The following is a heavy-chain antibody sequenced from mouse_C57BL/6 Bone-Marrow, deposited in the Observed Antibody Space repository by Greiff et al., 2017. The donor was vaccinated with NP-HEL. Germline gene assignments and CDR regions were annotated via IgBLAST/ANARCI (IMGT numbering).Heavy chain of an antibody. D-gene: IGHD4-1*01. CDR3: ARLGRRGDYFDY. CDR1: GYTFTTYP. CDR2: FHPYNDDT. Sequence: VQLQESGAELVKPGASVKMSCKASGYTFTTYPIEWMKQNPGKSLEWIGNFHPYNDDTKYNEKFKGKATLTVEKSSSTVYLELSRLTSDDSAVYYCARLGRRGDYFDYWGQGTTLTVSS. J-gene: IGHJ2*01. V-gene: IGHV1-47*01.